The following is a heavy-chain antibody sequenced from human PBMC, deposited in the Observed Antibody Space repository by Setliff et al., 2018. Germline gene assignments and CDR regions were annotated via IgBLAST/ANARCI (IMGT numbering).Heavy chain of an antibody. V-gene: IGHV4-59*11. J-gene: IGHJ6*02. CDR3: ARDRTAYNYGMDV. CDR1: GGSLTQRY. CDR2: VYYNGNT. Sequence: SETLSLTCTLSGGSLTQRYWSWVLQPPGKGLEWIGYVYYNGNTNYSPSLKSRVTISADTSKNQVSLKLTSATAADTAVYYCARDRTAYNYGMDVWGQGTTVTVSS. D-gene: IGHD5-18*01.